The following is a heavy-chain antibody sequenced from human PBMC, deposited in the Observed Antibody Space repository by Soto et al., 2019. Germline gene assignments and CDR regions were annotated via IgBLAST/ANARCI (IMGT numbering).Heavy chain of an antibody. CDR2: ISSTTNYI. J-gene: IGHJ4*02. V-gene: IGHV3-21*01. CDR3: ARESEDLTSNFDY. Sequence: EVQLVESGGGLVKPGGSLRLSCAASGFTFTRYSFNWVRQAPGKGLEWVSSISSTTNYIYYADSMKGRFTVSRDNAKNSVYLDMNSLSAENTAVYYCARESEDLTSNFDYWGQGPLVTVAS. CDR1: GFTFTRYS.